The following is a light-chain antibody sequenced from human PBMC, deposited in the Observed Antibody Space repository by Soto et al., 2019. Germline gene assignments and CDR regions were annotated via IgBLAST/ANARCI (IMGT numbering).Light chain of an antibody. Sequence: AIQLTQSPSSLSASVGDRVTITCRASQGISSALAWYQQKPGKAPKLLIYEASILQSGVPSRFSGSGSGTEFTLTISSLQPADFATYYCQQFNNYPLTFGGGTKVEIK. V-gene: IGKV1D-13*01. CDR2: EAS. J-gene: IGKJ4*01. CDR3: QQFNNYPLT. CDR1: QGISSA.